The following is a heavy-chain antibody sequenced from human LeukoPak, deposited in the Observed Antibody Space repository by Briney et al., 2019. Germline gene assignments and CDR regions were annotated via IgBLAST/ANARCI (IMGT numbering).Heavy chain of an antibody. CDR1: DTAFPATG. D-gene: IGHD3-10*01. CDR2: INWNGDRT. V-gene: IGHV3-20*04. CDR3: ARKGYYGSGTYLDY. Sequence: GGLLRSPVRALDTAFPATGSAGCGQAPGKGLEWVSGINWNGDRTGYADSVRGRFTISRDNAKNSLYLQMNSLRAEDTALYYSARKGYYGSGTYLDYWGQGTLVTVSS. J-gene: IGHJ4*02.